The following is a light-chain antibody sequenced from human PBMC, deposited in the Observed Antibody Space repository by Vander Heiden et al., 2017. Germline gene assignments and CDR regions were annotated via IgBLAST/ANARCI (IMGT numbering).Light chain of an antibody. J-gene: IGLJ3*02. CDR1: NIGTKG. V-gene: IGLV3-21*02. CDR2: DNR. CDR3: QLWDSSRGV. Sequence: SYVLTQPPSVSVAPGQTARITCGGNNIGTKGVHWYRQKPGQAPVLVVHDNRDRPSGIPDRFSGSNSGNTATLTISRVEAGDEADYYCQLWDSSRGVFGGGTKLTGL.